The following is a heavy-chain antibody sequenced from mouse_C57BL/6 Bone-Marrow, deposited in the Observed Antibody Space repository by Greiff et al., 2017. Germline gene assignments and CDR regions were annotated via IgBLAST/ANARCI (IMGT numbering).Heavy chain of an antibody. CDR3: ARDTTVVDFDY. D-gene: IGHD1-1*01. V-gene: IGHV1-59*01. CDR2: IDPSDSYT. CDR1: GYTFTSYW. Sequence: VQLQQPGAELVRPGTSVKLSCKASGYTFTSYWMHWVKQRPGQGLEWIGVIDPSDSYTNYNQKFKGKATLTVDTSSSTAYMQLSSLTSEDSAVYYCARDTTVVDFDYWGQGTTLTVSS. J-gene: IGHJ2*01.